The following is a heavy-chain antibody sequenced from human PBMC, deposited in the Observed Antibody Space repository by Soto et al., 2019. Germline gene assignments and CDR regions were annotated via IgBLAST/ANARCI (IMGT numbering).Heavy chain of an antibody. Sequence: QVQLQESGPGLAKPSQTLSLTCTVSRGSVSSGGYYWSWIRQHPGKGLEWIGYIYYNGITDYNPSLKSRLIISVHTSKNQFSLILSSVTAADTAVYYCARARFYGSERTVFDFWGQGTLVTVSS. CDR2: IYYNGIT. V-gene: IGHV4-31*03. J-gene: IGHJ4*02. D-gene: IGHD3-10*01. CDR1: RGSVSSGGYY. CDR3: ARARFYGSERTVFDF.